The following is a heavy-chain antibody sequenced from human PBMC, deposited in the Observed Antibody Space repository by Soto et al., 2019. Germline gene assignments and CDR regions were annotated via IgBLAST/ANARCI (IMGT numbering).Heavy chain of an antibody. J-gene: IGHJ4*02. CDR2: IYYSGST. Sequence: QVQLQESGPGLVKPSQTLSLTCTVSGGSISSGDYYWSWIRQPPGKGLEWIGYIYYSGSTYYNPSLKSRGTISADPSKNQCSLMLRSVTAADTAVYYCAQVSEITMVRGVIRIFDYRGQGTLVTVSS. CDR1: GGSISSGDYY. D-gene: IGHD3-10*01. V-gene: IGHV4-30-4*01. CDR3: AQVSEITMVRGVIRIFDY.